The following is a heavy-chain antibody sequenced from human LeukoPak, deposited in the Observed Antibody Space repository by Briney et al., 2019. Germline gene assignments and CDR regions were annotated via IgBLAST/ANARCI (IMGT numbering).Heavy chain of an antibody. J-gene: IGHJ4*02. Sequence: GGSLRLSCTTSGFTFGDYAMNWFRQAPGKGMEWVGFIRGKAYGSTTEYAAAVKGRFTISRDDSKSIAYLQMDSLKTEDTAVYYCTRDRYCSSTSCSFFGYWGQGPLVTVSS. D-gene: IGHD2-2*01. CDR3: TRDRYCSSTSCSFFGY. V-gene: IGHV3-49*03. CDR1: GFTFGDYA. CDR2: IRGKAYGSTT.